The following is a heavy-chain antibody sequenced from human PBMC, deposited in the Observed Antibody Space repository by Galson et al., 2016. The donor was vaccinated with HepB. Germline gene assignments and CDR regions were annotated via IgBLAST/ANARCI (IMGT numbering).Heavy chain of an antibody. CDR1: GYPFSSYD. J-gene: IGHJ5*02. D-gene: IGHD5-18*01. CDR3: AREVGYSYVVTINWFDP. CDR2: MNPISGNT. Sequence: SCKASGYPFSSYDFNWVRQAAGQGLEWMGWMNPISGNTGYAQKLQGRVTMTRNTSISTAYMELSSLRAEDTAVYYCAREVGYSYVVTINWFDPWGQGTLVTVSS. V-gene: IGHV1-8*01.